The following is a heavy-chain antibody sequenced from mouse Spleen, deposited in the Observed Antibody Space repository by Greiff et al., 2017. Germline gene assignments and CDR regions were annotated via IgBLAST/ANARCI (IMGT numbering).Heavy chain of an antibody. V-gene: IGHV5-6-2*01. J-gene: IGHJ2*01. CDR3: AREGAYSLYYFDY. CDR1: GFTFSSYA. D-gene: IGHD2-10*01. Sequence: EVMLVESGGGLVKPGGSLKLSCAASGFTFSSYAMSWVRQTPEKRLEWVAAINSNGGSTYYPDTVKDRFTISRDNAKNTLYLQMSSLRSEDTALYYCAREGAYSLYYFDYWGQGTTLTVSS. CDR2: INSNGGST.